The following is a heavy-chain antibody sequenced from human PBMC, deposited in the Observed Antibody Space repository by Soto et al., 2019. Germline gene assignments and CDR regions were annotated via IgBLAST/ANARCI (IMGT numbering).Heavy chain of an antibody. CDR2: ISYDGSNK. CDR1: GFTFSSYG. J-gene: IGHJ4*02. CDR3: AKDRGSGCKRGFDY. V-gene: IGHV3-30*18. D-gene: IGHD6-19*01. Sequence: QVQLVESGGGVVQPGRSLRLSCAASGFTFSSYGMHWVRQAPGKGLEWVAVISYDGSNKYYADSVKGRFTISRDNSKNTLYLQMNSLRAEYTAVYYCAKDRGSGCKRGFDYWGQGTLVTVSS.